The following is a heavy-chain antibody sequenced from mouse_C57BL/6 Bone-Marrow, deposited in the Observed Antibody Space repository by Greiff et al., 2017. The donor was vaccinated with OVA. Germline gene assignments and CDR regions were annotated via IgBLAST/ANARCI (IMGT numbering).Heavy chain of an antibody. CDR3: ARRAYGRSLGLPAWFAY. CDR1: GYTFTDYY. V-gene: IGHV1-26*01. CDR2: INPNNGGT. J-gene: IGHJ3*01. D-gene: IGHD5-5*01. Sequence: EVQLQQSGPELVKPGASVKISCKASGYTFTDYYMNWVKQSHGKSLEWIGDINPNNGGTSYNQKFKGKATLTVDKSSSTAYMELRSLTSEDSAVYYCARRAYGRSLGLPAWFAYWGQGTLVTVSA.